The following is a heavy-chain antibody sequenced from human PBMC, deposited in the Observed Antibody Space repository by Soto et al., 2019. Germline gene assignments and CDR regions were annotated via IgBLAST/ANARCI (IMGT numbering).Heavy chain of an antibody. Sequence: PGGSLRLSCAAYGFTFSSYSMNWVRQAPGKGLEWVSYISSSSSTIYYADSVKGRFTISRDNAKNSLYLQMNSLRDEDTAVYYCARGPLGFFTYRHVFDICGQGTMVTVS. V-gene: IGHV3-48*02. CDR3: ARGPLGFFTYRHVFDI. CDR2: ISSSSSTI. J-gene: IGHJ3*02. CDR1: GFTFSSYS. D-gene: IGHD7-27*01.